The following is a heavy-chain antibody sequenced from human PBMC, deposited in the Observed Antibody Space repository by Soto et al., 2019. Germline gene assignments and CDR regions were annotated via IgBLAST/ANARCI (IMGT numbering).Heavy chain of an antibody. CDR1: GGTFSSYA. CDR3: ARDLRPYYDSSGYYW. Sequence: ASVKVSCKASGGTFSSYAISWVRQAPGQGLEWMGGIIPIFGTANYAQKFQGRVTITADESTSTAYMELSSLRSEDTAVYYCARDLRPYYDSSGYYWWGQGTLVTVSS. CDR2: IIPIFGTA. D-gene: IGHD3-22*01. J-gene: IGHJ4*02. V-gene: IGHV1-69*13.